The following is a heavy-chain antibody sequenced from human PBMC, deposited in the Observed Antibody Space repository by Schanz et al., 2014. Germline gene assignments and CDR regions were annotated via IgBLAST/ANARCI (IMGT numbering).Heavy chain of an antibody. D-gene: IGHD2-21*01. J-gene: IGHJ4*02. CDR3: ARDRLECGAECYSVEVFEI. CDR2: INPSGGST. Sequence: QVHLVQSGAEVHKPGASLKISCKASGYTFTSDSMHWVRQAPGQGLEWMGMINPSGGSTTYAQKFQGRVTMTRDTSTSTVYMELSSLRSEDTAVYYCARDRLECGAECYSVEVFEIWGQGTLVIVSS. V-gene: IGHV1-46*01. CDR1: GYTFTSDS.